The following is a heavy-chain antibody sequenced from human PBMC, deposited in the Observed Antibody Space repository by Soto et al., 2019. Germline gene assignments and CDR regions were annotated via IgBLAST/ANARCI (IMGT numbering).Heavy chain of an antibody. J-gene: IGHJ5*02. CDR2: IIPIFGTA. Sequence: QVQLVQSGAEVKKPGSSVKVSCKASGGTFSSYAISWVRQAPGQGLEWMGGIIPIFGTANYAQKCQGRVTITADESTSTAYMELSSLRSEDTAVYYCARENCSGGSCYSGWGQNWFDPWGQGTLVTVSS. CDR1: GGTFSSYA. CDR3: ARENCSGGSCYSGWGQNWFDP. V-gene: IGHV1-69*01. D-gene: IGHD2-15*01.